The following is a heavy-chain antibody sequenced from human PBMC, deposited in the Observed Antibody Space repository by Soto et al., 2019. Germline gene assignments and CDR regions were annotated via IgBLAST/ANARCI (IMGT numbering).Heavy chain of an antibody. J-gene: IGHJ3*02. D-gene: IGHD5-18*01. CDR2: IYPGDSDT. CDR3: ARQDTAMVYDAFDI. CDR1: GYSFTSYW. Sequence: ESLTISGKGSGYSFTSYWIGWVRQMPGKGLEWMGIIYPGDSDTRYSPSFQGQVTISADKSISTAYLQWSSLKASDTAMYYCARQDTAMVYDAFDIWGQGTMVTVSS. V-gene: IGHV5-51*01.